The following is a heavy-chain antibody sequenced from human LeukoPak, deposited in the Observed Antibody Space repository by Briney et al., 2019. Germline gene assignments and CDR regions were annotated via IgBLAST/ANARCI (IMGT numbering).Heavy chain of an antibody. CDR1: GYSISSGYY. Sequence: PSETLSLTCSVSGYSISSGYYWAWIRQPPGKGLEWIGIIYHSGTTYYNPSLKSRVTISVDTSKNQFSLKLSSVTAADTAVYYCARDGSGSGSPFDYWGQGTLVTVFS. D-gene: IGHD3-10*01. CDR3: ARDGSGSGSPFDY. CDR2: IYHSGTT. J-gene: IGHJ4*02. V-gene: IGHV4-38-2*02.